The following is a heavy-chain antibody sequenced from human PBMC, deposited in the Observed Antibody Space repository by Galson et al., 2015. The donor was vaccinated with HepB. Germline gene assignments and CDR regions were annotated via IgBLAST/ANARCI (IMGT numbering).Heavy chain of an antibody. Sequence: SVKVSCKASGGTFSSYTISWVRQAPGQGLEWMGRIIPILGIANYAQKFQGRVTITADKSTSTAYMELSSLRSEDTAVYYCAREISLGATFFDYWGQGTLVTVSS. CDR2: IIPILGIA. D-gene: IGHD1-26*01. CDR3: AREISLGATFFDY. V-gene: IGHV1-69*04. J-gene: IGHJ4*02. CDR1: GGTFSSYT.